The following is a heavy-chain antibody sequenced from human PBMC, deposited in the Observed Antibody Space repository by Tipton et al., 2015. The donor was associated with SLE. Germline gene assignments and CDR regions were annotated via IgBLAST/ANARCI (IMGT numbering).Heavy chain of an antibody. J-gene: IGHJ3*02. CDR3: ARDGSSSSFDI. V-gene: IGHV4-34*01. D-gene: IGHD6-13*01. CDR1: GGSFSGYY. CDR2: INQSGST. Sequence: TLSLTCAVYGGSFSGYYWSWIRQPPGKGLEWIGEINQSGSTNYNASLKSRVTISVDKSKNQFSLKLGSVTAADTAVYYCARDGSSSSFDIWGQGTMVTVSS.